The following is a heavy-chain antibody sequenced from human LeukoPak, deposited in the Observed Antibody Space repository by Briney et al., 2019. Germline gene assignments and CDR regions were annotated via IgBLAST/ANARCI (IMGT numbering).Heavy chain of an antibody. CDR2: IYYSGST. CDR3: ARDEAAAGRGIQ. V-gene: IGHV4-31*03. Sequence: PSETLSLTCTVSGGSISSGGYYWSWIRQHPGKGLEWIGYIYYSGSTYYNPSLKSRVTISVDTSKNQFSLKLSSVTAADTAVYYCARDEAAAGRGIQWGQGTLVTVTS. J-gene: IGHJ4*02. CDR1: GGSISSGGYY. D-gene: IGHD6-13*01.